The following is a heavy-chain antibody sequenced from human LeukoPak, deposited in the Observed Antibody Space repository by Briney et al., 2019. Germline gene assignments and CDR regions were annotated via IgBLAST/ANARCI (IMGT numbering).Heavy chain of an antibody. CDR1: GFTVSSKY. Sequence: HSGGSLRLSCAASGFTVSSKYMSWVRQAPGKGLEWGSVIYSGGNTYYADSVKGRFTISRDNSKNTVNLQMNSLRAEDTAVYYCASGIEVGPIYFDYWGQGTLVTVSS. CDR3: ASGIEVGPIYFDY. CDR2: IYSGGNT. J-gene: IGHJ4*02. V-gene: IGHV3-66*01. D-gene: IGHD6-19*01.